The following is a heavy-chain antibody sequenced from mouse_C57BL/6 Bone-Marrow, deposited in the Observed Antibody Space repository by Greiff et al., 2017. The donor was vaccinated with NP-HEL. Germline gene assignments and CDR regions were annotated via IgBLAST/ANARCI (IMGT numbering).Heavy chain of an antibody. Sequence: VMLVESGPGLVQPSQSLSITCTVSGFSLTSYGVHWVRQSPGKGLEWLGVIWRGGSTDYNAAFMSRLSITKDNSKSQVFFKMNSLQADDTAIYYCAKKHDYDEPMDYWGQGTSVTVSS. CDR3: AKKHDYDEPMDY. CDR1: GFSLTSYG. CDR2: IWRGGST. D-gene: IGHD2-4*01. J-gene: IGHJ4*01. V-gene: IGHV2-5*01.